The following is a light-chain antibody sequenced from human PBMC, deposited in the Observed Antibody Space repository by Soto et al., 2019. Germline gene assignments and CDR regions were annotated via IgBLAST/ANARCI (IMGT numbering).Light chain of an antibody. CDR3: QQYGSSSYT. CDR2: GAS. Sequence: ILLTQSPCTLSLSPGERATLSCRASQSVSSSYLAWYQQKPGQAPRLLIYGASSRATGIPDRFSGSGSGTDFTLTISRLEPEDFAVYYCQQYGSSSYTFGQGTKVDIK. V-gene: IGKV3-20*01. CDR1: QSVSSSY. J-gene: IGKJ2*01.